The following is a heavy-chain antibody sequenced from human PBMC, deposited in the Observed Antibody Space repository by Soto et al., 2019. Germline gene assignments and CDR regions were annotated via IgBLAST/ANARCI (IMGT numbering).Heavy chain of an antibody. CDR3: AGLGSYDSSGNYYYAY. J-gene: IGHJ4*02. Sequence: QVQLVQSGAAVKKPGSSVKVSCKASGGTFSSYAISWVRQAPGQGLEWMGGIIHIFGTANYAQKFQGRVTISTGKPTSTAYKELSSLRSDATAVYYCAGLGSYDSSGNYYYAYGDQGTLVTVSS. CDR1: GGTFSSYA. D-gene: IGHD3-22*01. V-gene: IGHV1-69*06. CDR2: IIHIFGTA.